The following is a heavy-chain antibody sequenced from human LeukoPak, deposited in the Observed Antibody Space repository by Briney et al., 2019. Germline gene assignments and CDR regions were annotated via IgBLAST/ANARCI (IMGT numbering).Heavy chain of an antibody. Sequence: SVKVSCKASGGTFSSYAISWVRQAPGQGLEWMGGIIPIFGTANYAQKFQGRVTITADESTSTAYMELSSLRSEDTAVYYCARVGAVAGPRSFDYWGQGTLVTVSS. V-gene: IGHV1-69*13. CDR1: GGTFSSYA. CDR2: IIPIFGTA. J-gene: IGHJ4*02. CDR3: ARVGAVAGPRSFDY. D-gene: IGHD6-19*01.